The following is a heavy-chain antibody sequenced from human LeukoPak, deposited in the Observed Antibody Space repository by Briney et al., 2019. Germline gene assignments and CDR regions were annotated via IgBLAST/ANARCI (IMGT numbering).Heavy chain of an antibody. CDR1: GGTFDNSA. D-gene: IGHD1-1*01. V-gene: IGHV1-69*04. CDR2: IIPILNIP. J-gene: IGHJ6*02. CDR3: AREKMEVGYYGLDV. Sequence: SVKVSCKASGGTFDNSAINWVRQAPGQGREWMGRIIPILNIPNYAQKLQGRVTIAADKSTSTAYMELSSLRSDDTAVYYCAREKMEVGYYGLDVWGQGTTVTVSS.